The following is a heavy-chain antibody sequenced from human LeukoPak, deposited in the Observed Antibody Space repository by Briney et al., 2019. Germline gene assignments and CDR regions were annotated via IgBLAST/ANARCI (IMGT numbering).Heavy chain of an antibody. CDR2: ISWNSGSI. Sequence: GGSLRLSCAASGFTFDDYAMHWVRQAPGKGLEWVSGISWNSGSIGYADSVKGRFTISRDNAKNSLYLQMNSLRAEDTALYYCAKDLHPPTYDSSGYQIAFDIWGQGTMVTVSS. V-gene: IGHV3-9*01. D-gene: IGHD3-22*01. CDR3: AKDLHPPTYDSSGYQIAFDI. J-gene: IGHJ3*02. CDR1: GFTFDDYA.